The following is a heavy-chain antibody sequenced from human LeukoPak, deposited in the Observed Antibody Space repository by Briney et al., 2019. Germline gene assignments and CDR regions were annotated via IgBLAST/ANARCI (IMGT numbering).Heavy chain of an antibody. CDR3: AKEGTASKPSDLDY. J-gene: IGHJ4*02. Sequence: PGGSLRLSCAASGFIFSDYGMHWVREAPGKGVEWVTFIRYDGTKKYYADSVKCRFTISRDNSKNIVYLQMNSLSSEDTAVYYCAKEGTASKPSDLDYWGQGTLVTVSS. V-gene: IGHV3-30*02. CDR1: GFIFSDYG. CDR2: IRYDGTKK. D-gene: IGHD1/OR15-1a*01.